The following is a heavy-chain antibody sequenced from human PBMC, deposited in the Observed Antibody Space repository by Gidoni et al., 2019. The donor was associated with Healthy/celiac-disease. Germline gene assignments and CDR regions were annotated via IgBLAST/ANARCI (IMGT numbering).Heavy chain of an antibody. D-gene: IGHD3-10*01. CDR1: GYTVTSSG. CDR2: ISAYNGNT. V-gene: IGHV1-18*01. CDR3: ARDRRYYGSGSMEDY. J-gene: IGHJ4*02. Sequence: QVQLVQSGAEVKKPGASVKVSCKASGYTVTSSGISWVRQAPGQGLEWMGWISAYNGNTNYAQKLQGRVTMTTDTSTSTAYMELRSLRSDDTAVYYCARDRRYYGSGSMEDYWGQGTLVTVSS.